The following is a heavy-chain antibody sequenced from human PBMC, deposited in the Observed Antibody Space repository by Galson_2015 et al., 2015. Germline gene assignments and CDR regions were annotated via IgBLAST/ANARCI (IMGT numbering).Heavy chain of an antibody. CDR3: ARSNYYYGSGSFWFDP. CDR1: GYTFTSYA. V-gene: IGHV1-3*01. Sequence: SVKVSCKASGYTFTSYAMHWVRQAPGRRLEWMGWINAGNGNTKYSQKFQGRVTITRDTSASTAYMELSSLRSEDTAVYYCARSNYYYGSGSFWFDPWGQGTLVTVSS. J-gene: IGHJ5*02. CDR2: INAGNGNT. D-gene: IGHD3-10*01.